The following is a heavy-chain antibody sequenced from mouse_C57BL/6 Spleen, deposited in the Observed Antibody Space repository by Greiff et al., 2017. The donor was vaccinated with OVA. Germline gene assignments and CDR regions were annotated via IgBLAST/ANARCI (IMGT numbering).Heavy chain of an antibody. Sequence: QVQLQQSGPELVKPGASVKISCKASGYAFSSSWMNWVKQRPGKGLEWIGRIYPGDGDTNYNGKFRGKATLTADKSSSTAYMQLSSLTSEDSAVYFCADYDYDDGYCDYWGQGTTLTVSS. CDR3: ADYDYDDGYCDY. J-gene: IGHJ2*01. CDR2: IYPGDGDT. V-gene: IGHV1-82*01. D-gene: IGHD2-4*01. CDR1: GYAFSSSW.